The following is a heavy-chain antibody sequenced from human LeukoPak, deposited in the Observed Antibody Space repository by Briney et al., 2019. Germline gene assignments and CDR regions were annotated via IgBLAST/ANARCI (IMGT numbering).Heavy chain of an antibody. J-gene: IGHJ4*02. CDR3: ARAISVTLFDF. Sequence: SETLSLTCTVSGGSISSYYWNWIRQPRGRGLEWIGYIYYSGNTNYNPSLKSRVTISLDTSKSQFSLKLTSVTAADTAVYYCARAISVTLFDFWGQGTPLTVSS. CDR2: IYYSGNT. CDR1: GGSISSYY. V-gene: IGHV4-59*01. D-gene: IGHD4-17*01.